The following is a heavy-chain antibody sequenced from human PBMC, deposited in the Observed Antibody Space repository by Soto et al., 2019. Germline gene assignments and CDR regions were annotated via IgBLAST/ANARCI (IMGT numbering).Heavy chain of an antibody. CDR2: IWYDGSNK. CDR3: ARDPRGDQLIDY. D-gene: IGHD3-16*01. Sequence: GGSLRLSCAASGFTFSSYGMHWVRQAPGKGLEWVAVIWYDGSNKYYADSVKGRFTISRDNSKNTLYLQMNSLRAEDTAVYYCARDPRGDQLIDYWGQGTLVTVSS. J-gene: IGHJ4*02. CDR1: GFTFSSYG. V-gene: IGHV3-33*01.